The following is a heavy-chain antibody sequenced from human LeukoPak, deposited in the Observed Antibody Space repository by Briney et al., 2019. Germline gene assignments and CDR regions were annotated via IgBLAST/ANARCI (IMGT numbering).Heavy chain of an antibody. Sequence: SETLSLTCTVSGGYISSYSWSWIRQSPGKGLEWIGFFYNIGSTNYNPSLKSRVTISVDTSKNQFSLKLSSVTAADTAVYYCARGGASSHWFDPWGQGTLVTVSS. D-gene: IGHD2-15*01. CDR1: GGYISSYS. J-gene: IGHJ5*02. V-gene: IGHV4-59*01. CDR2: FYNIGST. CDR3: ARGGASSHWFDP.